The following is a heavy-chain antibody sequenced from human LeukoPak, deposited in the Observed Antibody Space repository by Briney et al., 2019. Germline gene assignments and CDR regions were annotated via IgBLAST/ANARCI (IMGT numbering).Heavy chain of an antibody. J-gene: IGHJ3*02. CDR2: IIPILGIA. V-gene: IGHV1-69*04. D-gene: IGHD5-18*01. Sequence: SVKVSCKASGVTFSSYAISWVRQAPGQGLEWMAKIIPILGIANYAQTLQGRVTITADKSTNTPYMELSSLRAEDTAVYYCATPLPGYRNDAFDIWGQGTMLTVSS. CDR1: GVTFSSYA. CDR3: ATPLPGYRNDAFDI.